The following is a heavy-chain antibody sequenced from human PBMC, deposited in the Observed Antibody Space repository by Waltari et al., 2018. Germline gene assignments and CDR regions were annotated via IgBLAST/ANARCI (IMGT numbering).Heavy chain of an antibody. Sequence: EVQLDESGGGLVQPGGSLRLSCATSGFIFSDHFMDWVRQTPERGLESLARRTPRGSGYTPIYAASVQGRFTISRDVSKNTLFLQMNSLQSEDTAIYFCVRGHWGFDYWGQGAPVTVSS. CDR3: VRGHWGFDY. CDR1: GFIFSDHF. V-gene: IGHV3-72*01. CDR2: RTPRGSGYTP. J-gene: IGHJ4*02. D-gene: IGHD7-27*01.